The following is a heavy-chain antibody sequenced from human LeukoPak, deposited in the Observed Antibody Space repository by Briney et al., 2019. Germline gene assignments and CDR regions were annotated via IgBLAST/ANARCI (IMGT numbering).Heavy chain of an antibody. V-gene: IGHV1-46*01. CDR2: INPSGGST. D-gene: IGHD5-18*01. CDR1: GYTLTELS. Sequence: GASVKVSCKVSGYTLTELSMHWVRQAPGQGLEWMGIINPSGGSTSYAQKFQDRVTMTRDTSTSTVYMELSSLRSEDTAVYYCARFSYGFLHWGQGTLVTVSS. J-gene: IGHJ4*02. CDR3: ARFSYGFLH.